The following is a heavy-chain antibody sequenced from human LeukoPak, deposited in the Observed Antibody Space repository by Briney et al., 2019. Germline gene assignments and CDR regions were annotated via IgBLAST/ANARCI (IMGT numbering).Heavy chain of an antibody. V-gene: IGHV1-3*03. CDR2: INPGNGNT. J-gene: IGHJ3*02. Sequence: GASVKVSCKASGYTFTTYSMHWVRQAPGHRLEWMGWINPGNGNTKYSQEFQGRVTITRDTSASTAYMELSSLRSEDMAVYYCARDGGNPTVDAFDIWGQGTMVTVSS. CDR3: ARDGGNPTVDAFDI. CDR1: GYTFTTYS. D-gene: IGHD4-23*01.